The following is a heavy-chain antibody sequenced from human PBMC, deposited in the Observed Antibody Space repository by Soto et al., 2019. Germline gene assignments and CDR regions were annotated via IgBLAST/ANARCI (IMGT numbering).Heavy chain of an antibody. J-gene: IGHJ4*02. CDR3: AKGRGYSGYFNGETDS. CDR2: ISYDGRNE. D-gene: IGHD5-12*01. CDR1: GFTFSSYA. V-gene: IGHV3-30*04. Sequence: CLRLSCAASGFTFSSYAMQWVRQAPGKGLEWVAIISYDGRNEDYADSVKGRFTISRDNSMSTLYLQMNSLRPEDTAVYYCAKGRGYSGYFNGETDSWGQGIMVTVSS.